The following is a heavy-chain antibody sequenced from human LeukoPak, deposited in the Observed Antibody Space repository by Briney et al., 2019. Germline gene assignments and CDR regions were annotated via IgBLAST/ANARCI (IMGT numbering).Heavy chain of an antibody. CDR3: ASQDGYNPDDAFDI. J-gene: IGHJ3*02. Sequence: PSETLSLTCTVSGGSISSSSYYWGWIRQPPGKGLEWIGYIYYSGSTNYNPSLKSRVTISVDTSKNQFSLKLSSVTAADTAVYYCASQDGYNPDDAFDIWGQGTMVTVSS. CDR2: IYYSGST. V-gene: IGHV4-61*05. D-gene: IGHD5-24*01. CDR1: GGSISSSSYY.